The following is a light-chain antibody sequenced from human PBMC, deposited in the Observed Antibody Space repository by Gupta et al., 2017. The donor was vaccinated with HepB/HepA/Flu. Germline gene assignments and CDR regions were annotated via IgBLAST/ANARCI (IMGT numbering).Light chain of an antibody. CDR1: QSVNSNY. Sequence: EIVLTQSPGTLSLSPGERATLSCRASQSVNSNYLGWYQQKPGQAPRLLIFGASNRATGIPDRFSGNGSGTDFTLTISRLEPEDFAVYYCQQYGNSLFTFGPGTKVDIK. CDR2: GAS. V-gene: IGKV3-20*01. CDR3: QQYGNSLFT. J-gene: IGKJ3*01.